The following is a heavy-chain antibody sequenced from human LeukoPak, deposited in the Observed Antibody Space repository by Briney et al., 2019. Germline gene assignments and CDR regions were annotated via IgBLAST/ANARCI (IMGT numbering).Heavy chain of an antibody. CDR1: GFAFSNFA. J-gene: IGHJ5*01. Sequence: PGGSLRLSCAASGFAFSNFAMHWVRQAPGKGLEWVAVVSYEGTIKYYSDSAKGRFTISRDNSNSLISLQMNNLTTEDTAAYYCAREKFDSWGQGTLDTVSS. CDR3: AREKFDS. V-gene: IGHV3-30*14. CDR2: VSYEGTIK.